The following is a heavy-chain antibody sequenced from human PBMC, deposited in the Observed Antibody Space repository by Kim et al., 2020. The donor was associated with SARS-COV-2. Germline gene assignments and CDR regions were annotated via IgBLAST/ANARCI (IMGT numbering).Heavy chain of an antibody. CDR2: ISSSSSTI. CDR3: ARDPGLGGIAWFGELLPTYYGMDV. J-gene: IGHJ6*02. D-gene: IGHD3-10*01. V-gene: IGHV3-48*02. CDR1: GFTFSSYS. Sequence: GGSLRLSCAASGFTFSSYSMNWVRQAPGKGLEWVSYISSSSSTIYYADSVKGRFTISRDNAKNSLYLQMNSLRDEDTAVYYCARDPGLGGIAWFGELLPTYYGMDVWGQGTTVTVSS.